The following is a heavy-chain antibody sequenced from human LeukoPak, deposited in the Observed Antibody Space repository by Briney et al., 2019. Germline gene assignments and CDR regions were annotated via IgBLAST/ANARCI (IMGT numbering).Heavy chain of an antibody. J-gene: IGHJ4*02. CDR2: ISGSGGST. D-gene: IGHD6-13*01. CDR1: GFTFSSYG. Sequence: GGSLRLSCAASGFTFSSYGMSWVRQAPGKGLEWVSAISGSGGSTYYADSVKGRFTISRDNSKNTLYLQMNSLRAEDTAVYYCARARGIAAAGTHYWGQGTLVTVSS. CDR3: ARARGIAAAGTHY. V-gene: IGHV3-23*01.